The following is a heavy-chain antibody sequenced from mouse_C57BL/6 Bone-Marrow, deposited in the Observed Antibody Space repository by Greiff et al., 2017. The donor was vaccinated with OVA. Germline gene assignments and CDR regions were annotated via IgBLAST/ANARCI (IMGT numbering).Heavy chain of an antibody. CDR2: IDPSDSYT. Sequence: QVQLQQPGAELVKPGASVKLSCTASGYTFTSYWMQWVKQRPGQGLEWIGEIDPSDSYTNYNQKFKGKATLTVDTSSSTAYLQLSSLTSEDSAVYYCARENDYDWFAYCGQGTLVTVS. D-gene: IGHD2-4*01. J-gene: IGHJ3*01. V-gene: IGHV1-50*01. CDR3: ARENDYDWFAY. CDR1: GYTFTSYW.